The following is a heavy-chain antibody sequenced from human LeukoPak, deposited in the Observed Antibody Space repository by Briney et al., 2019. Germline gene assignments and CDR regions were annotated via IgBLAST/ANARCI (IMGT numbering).Heavy chain of an antibody. V-gene: IGHV1-46*01. Sequence: ASVKVSCKASGYTFTSYYMHWVRQAPGQGLEWMGIINPSGGSTSYAQKFQGRVTMTRDTSTSTVYMELSSLRSEDTAVYYCARDSHPMVRGVIKITNWFDPWGQGTLVTVSS. CDR3: ARDSHPMVRGVIKITNWFDP. CDR1: GYTFTSYY. CDR2: INPSGGST. D-gene: IGHD3-10*01. J-gene: IGHJ5*02.